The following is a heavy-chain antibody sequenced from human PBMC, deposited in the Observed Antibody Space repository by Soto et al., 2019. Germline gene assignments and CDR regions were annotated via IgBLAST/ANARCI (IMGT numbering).Heavy chain of an antibody. Sequence: SLTLSLPSTVSDGTSRDHGWRWLRKTPGKGLEWIGYIYYCGSTYYNPSLKSRVTISVDTSKNQFSLKLSSVTAADTAVYYCAREGLVVAALAFDIWGQGTMVTVS. J-gene: IGHJ3*02. D-gene: IGHD2-15*01. CDR2: IYYCGST. V-gene: IGHV4-59*11. CDR1: DGTSRDHG. CDR3: AREGLVVAALAFDI.